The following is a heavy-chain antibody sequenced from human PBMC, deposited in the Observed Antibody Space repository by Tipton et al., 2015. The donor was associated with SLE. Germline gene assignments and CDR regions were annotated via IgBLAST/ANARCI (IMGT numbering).Heavy chain of an antibody. CDR1: GGSISSSSYY. J-gene: IGHJ4*02. Sequence: TLSLTCTVSGGSISSSSYYWGWIRQPPGKGLEWIGEINHSGSTNYNPSLKSRVTISVDTSKNQFSLKLSSVTAADTAVYYCARGAPPTFYWGQGTLVTVSS. CDR3: ARGAPPTFY. CDR2: INHSGST. V-gene: IGHV4-39*07.